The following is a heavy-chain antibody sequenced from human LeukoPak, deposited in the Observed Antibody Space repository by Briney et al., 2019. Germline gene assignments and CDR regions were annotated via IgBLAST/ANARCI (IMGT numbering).Heavy chain of an antibody. Sequence: PGGSLRLSCAASGFIFSAYTINWVRQAPGKGLEWVSSITGFGNDIYYADSLKGRFTISRDDAKNSLYLQMNRLRAEDTAVYYCARASPYDSSGFLEDYWGQGTLVTVSS. CDR1: GFIFSAYT. D-gene: IGHD3-22*01. CDR3: ARASPYDSSGFLEDY. CDR2: ITGFGNDI. J-gene: IGHJ4*02. V-gene: IGHV3-21*01.